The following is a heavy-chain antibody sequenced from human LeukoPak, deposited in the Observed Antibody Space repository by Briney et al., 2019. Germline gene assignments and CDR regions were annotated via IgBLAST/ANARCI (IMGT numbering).Heavy chain of an antibody. Sequence: GGSLRLSCAASGFTFSSYSMNWVRQAPGKGVEWVSSISSSSSYIYYADSVRGRFTISRDNAKNSLYLQMNSLRAEDTAVYYCEREPIYGSGSYEGDYWGQGTLVTVSS. J-gene: IGHJ4*02. CDR3: EREPIYGSGSYEGDY. CDR1: GFTFSSYS. CDR2: ISSSSSYI. V-gene: IGHV3-21*01. D-gene: IGHD3-10*01.